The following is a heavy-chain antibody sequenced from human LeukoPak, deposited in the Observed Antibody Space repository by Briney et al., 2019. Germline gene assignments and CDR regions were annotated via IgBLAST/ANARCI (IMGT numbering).Heavy chain of an antibody. CDR2: IYYSGST. J-gene: IGHJ5*02. Sequence: SETLSLTCTVSGGSISSYYWSWIRQPPGKGLEWIGYIYYSGSTNYNPSLKSRVTISVDTSKNQFSLKLSSVTAADTALYYRARGVCSGGSCWGEWFDPWGQGTLVTVSS. V-gene: IGHV4-59*01. CDR3: ARGVCSGGSCWGEWFDP. D-gene: IGHD2-15*01. CDR1: GGSISSYY.